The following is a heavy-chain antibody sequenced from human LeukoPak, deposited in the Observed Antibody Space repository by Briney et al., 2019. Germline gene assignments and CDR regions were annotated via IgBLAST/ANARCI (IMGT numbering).Heavy chain of an antibody. CDR2: INHSGST. CDR3: ARLLVVGRFDN. J-gene: IGHJ4*02. V-gene: IGHV4-34*01. CDR1: GGSFSGYY. Sequence: SETLSLTCAVYGGSFSGYYWSWIRQPPGKGLEWIGEINHSGSTNYNPSLKSRVTISVDTSKNQFSLKLSSVTAADTAVYYCARLLVVGRFDNWGQGTLVTVSS. D-gene: IGHD2-2*01.